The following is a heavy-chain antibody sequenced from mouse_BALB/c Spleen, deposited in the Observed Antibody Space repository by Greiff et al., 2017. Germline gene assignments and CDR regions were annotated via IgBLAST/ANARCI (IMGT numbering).Heavy chain of an antibody. J-gene: IGHJ3*01. D-gene: IGHD2-10*01. CDR3: ARGGASYPWFAY. Sequence: EVKLVESGGGLVKPGGSLKLSCAASGFTFSDYYMYWVRQTPEKRLEWVATISDGGSYTYYPDSVKGRFTISRDNAKNNLYLQMSSLKSEDTAMYYCARGGASYPWFAYWGQGTLVTVSA. CDR1: GFTFSDYY. V-gene: IGHV5-4*02. CDR2: ISDGGSYT.